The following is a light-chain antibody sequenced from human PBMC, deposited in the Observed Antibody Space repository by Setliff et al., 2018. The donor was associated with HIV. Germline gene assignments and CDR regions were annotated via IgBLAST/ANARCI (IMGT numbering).Light chain of an antibody. V-gene: IGLV1-40*01. CDR1: SSNVGTGFG. Sequence: QSVLTQPPSVSGAPGQRVTIYCSGSSSNVGTGFGVQWYLQFPGAAPKLLIHDTNSRPSEVPVRFSGSKSGASASLAINGLEAEDEADYYCQSYDSRLNGYVFGTGTKVTVL. CDR2: DTN. J-gene: IGLJ1*01. CDR3: QSYDSRLNGYV.